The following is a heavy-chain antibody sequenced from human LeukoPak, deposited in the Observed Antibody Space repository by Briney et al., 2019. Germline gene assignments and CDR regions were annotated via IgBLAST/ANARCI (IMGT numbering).Heavy chain of an antibody. Sequence: GGSLRLSCAASGFTFSSYSMNWVRQAPGKGLEWVSSISSSSSYIYYADSVKGRFTISRDNAKNSLYLQMNSLRAEDTAVYYCARDLGRGYDFYYYATDVWGKGTTVTVSS. CDR3: ARDLGRGYDFYYYATDV. V-gene: IGHV3-21*01. CDR2: ISSSSSYI. J-gene: IGHJ6*04. D-gene: IGHD6-25*01. CDR1: GFTFSSYS.